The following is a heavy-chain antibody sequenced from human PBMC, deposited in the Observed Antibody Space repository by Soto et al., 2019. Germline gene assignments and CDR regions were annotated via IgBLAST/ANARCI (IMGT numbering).Heavy chain of an antibody. D-gene: IGHD5-12*01. J-gene: IGHJ6*03. CDR2: IKSKTDGGTT. V-gene: IGHV3-15*01. CDR1: GFTFSNAW. CDR3: TTYSRYDYLYYYYMDV. Sequence: GGSLRLSCAASGFTFSNAWMSWVRQAPGKGLEWVGRIKSKTDGGTTDYAAPVKGRFTISRDDSKNTLYLQMNNLKTEDTAVYYCTTYSRYDYLYYYYMDVWGKGTTVTVSS.